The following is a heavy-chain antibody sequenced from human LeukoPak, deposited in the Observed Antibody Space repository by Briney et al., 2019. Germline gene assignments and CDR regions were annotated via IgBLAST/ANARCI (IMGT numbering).Heavy chain of an antibody. J-gene: IGHJ4*02. CDR1: GGSFSGYY. V-gene: IGHV4-34*01. Sequence: SETLSLTCAVYGGSFSGYYWSWIRQPPGKGLEWIGKINHSGSTNNNPSLKSRVTISVDTSKNQFSLKLSSVTVADTAVYYCAREQRGYSGYDSNYWGQGTLVTVSS. D-gene: IGHD5-12*01. CDR2: INHSGST. CDR3: AREQRGYSGYDSNY.